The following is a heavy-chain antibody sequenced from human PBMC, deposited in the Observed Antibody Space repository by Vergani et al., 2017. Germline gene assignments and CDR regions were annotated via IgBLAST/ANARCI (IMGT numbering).Heavy chain of an antibody. Sequence: EVQLVESGGGLVQPGGSLKLSCAASGFTFSGSAMHWVRQASGKGLEWVGRIRSKTDGGTTDYAAPVKGRFTISRDDSKNTLYLQMNSLKTEDTAVYYCTLDRDYGDPDAFDIWGQGTMVTVSS. CDR1: GFTFSGSA. CDR3: TLDRDYGDPDAFDI. J-gene: IGHJ3*02. CDR2: IRSKTDGGTT. D-gene: IGHD4-17*01. V-gene: IGHV3-15*01.